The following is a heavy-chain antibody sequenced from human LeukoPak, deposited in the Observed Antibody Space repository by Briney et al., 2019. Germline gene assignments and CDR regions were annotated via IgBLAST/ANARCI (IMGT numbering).Heavy chain of an antibody. D-gene: IGHD6-19*01. J-gene: IGHJ4*02. CDR2: IYYSAST. Sequence: SETLSLICTFSVGSISSYYWSWIRQPPGKGLVWIGYIYYSASTNYIPSLKSRVTISVDTSKNQFSLKLSSVTAADTAVYYCARGLYSSGWSYYFDYWGQGTLVTVSS. CDR1: VGSISSYY. CDR3: ARGLYSSGWSYYFDY. V-gene: IGHV4-59*01.